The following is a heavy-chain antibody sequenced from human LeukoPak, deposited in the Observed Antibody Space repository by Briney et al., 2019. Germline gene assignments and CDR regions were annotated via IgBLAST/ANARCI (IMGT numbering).Heavy chain of an antibody. CDR1: GGSISSSSYD. CDR2: IYYSGTT. Sequence: PSETLSLTCSVSGGSISSSSYDWNWIRQPPGKGLEWVRSIYYSGTTYYNSSVKSRVTISEDTSKNRFSLMLTSVTAADTAVYYCARQVSDYFYYYIDVWGEGTTVIVSS. J-gene: IGHJ6*03. CDR3: ARQVSDYFYYYIDV. V-gene: IGHV4-39*01.